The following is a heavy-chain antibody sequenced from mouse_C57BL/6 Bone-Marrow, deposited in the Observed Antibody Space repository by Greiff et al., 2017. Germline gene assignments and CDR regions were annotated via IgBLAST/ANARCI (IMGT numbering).Heavy chain of an antibody. D-gene: IGHD1-1*01. CDR3: ARDYYGSRHAMDY. CDR2: ISNGGGST. Sequence: EVHLVESGGGLVQPGGSLKLSCAASGFTFSDYYMYWVRQTPEKRLEWVAYISNGGGSTYYPDTVQGRFTISRDNAKNTLYLQMSRLKSEDTAMYYCARDYYGSRHAMDYWGQGTSVTVSS. J-gene: IGHJ4*01. CDR1: GFTFSDYY. V-gene: IGHV5-12*01.